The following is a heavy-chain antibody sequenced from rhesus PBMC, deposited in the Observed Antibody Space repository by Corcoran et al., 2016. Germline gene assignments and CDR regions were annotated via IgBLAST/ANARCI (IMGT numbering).Heavy chain of an antibody. CDR2: IPYSGST. D-gene: IGHD4-23*01. Sequence: QVQLQESGPGLVKPSETLSLTCAVSGGSISSGYDYWNWIRQPPGKGLEWIGYIPYSGSTNTNPSLKRQVTISSDTSKNQFSRKLTSVTAAETAVDFCARRFEYSNYGLADYWGQGVLVTVSS. V-gene: IGHV4-122*02. J-gene: IGHJ4*01. CDR1: GGSISSGYDY. CDR3: ARRFEYSNYGLADY.